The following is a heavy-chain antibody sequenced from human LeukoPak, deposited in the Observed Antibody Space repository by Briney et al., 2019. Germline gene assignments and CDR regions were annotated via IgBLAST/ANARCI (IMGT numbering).Heavy chain of an antibody. D-gene: IGHD3-22*01. J-gene: IGHJ5*02. V-gene: IGHV4-59*01. CDR3: VKSSDSXFGP. Sequence: SETLSLTCSVSHASITNYFWSWIRQPPGKGLEWIAYIRNSGPTRYNPSLQSRVTISLDTSKNQFSLKLTSVTAADTAIYYCVKSSDSXFGPWGQGILVTVSS. CDR1: HASITNYF. CDR2: IRNSGPT.